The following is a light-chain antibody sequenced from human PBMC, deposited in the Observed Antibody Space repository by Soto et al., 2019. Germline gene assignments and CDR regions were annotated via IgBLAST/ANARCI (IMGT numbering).Light chain of an antibody. Sequence: IVMTESPSTLSVSPGERATLSCRASQSVSSNLAWYHQKPGQAPRLLIYDASNRATGIPARFSGTGSGTDFTLTINNLEPEDFAVYYCQVRTNWSIAFGRGTRLEIK. CDR1: QSVSSN. V-gene: IGKV3-11*01. J-gene: IGKJ5*01. CDR2: DAS. CDR3: QVRTNWSIA.